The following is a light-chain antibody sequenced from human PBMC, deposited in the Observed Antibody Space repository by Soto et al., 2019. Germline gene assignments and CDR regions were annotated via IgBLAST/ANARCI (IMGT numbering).Light chain of an antibody. CDR2: DAS. J-gene: IGKJ3*01. Sequence: DIQMTQSPSSLSAFVGDRVTITCQASQDIANYLNWYQQKPGKAPRLLIYDASTLEIGVPLRFSVSVSGTDFTLTISSLQYADIATYYYQPYYNYPPTFGPGTKVDIK. V-gene: IGKV1-33*01. CDR1: QDIANY. CDR3: QPYYNYPPT.